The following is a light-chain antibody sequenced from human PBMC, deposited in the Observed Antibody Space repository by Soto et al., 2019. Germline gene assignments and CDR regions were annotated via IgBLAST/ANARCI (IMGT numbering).Light chain of an antibody. CDR1: SANIGSNT. CDR2: NNN. V-gene: IGLV1-44*01. CDR3: AAWDDSVNAVV. J-gene: IGLJ2*01. Sequence: QSVLTQSPSVSGTPGQRVTISCSGSSANIGSNTVSWYQQLPGTAPKLLIYNNNQPPSGVPDRFSGSKSGTSAPLAISGLQSEDESDYYCAAWDDSVNAVVFGGGTKLTVL.